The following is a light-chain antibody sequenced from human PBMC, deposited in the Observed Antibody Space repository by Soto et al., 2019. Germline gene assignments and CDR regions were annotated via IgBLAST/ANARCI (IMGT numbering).Light chain of an antibody. CDR1: QSVSSN. V-gene: IGKV3D-15*01. CDR2: GAS. CDR3: QQYADWPIT. Sequence: EIVMTQSPATLSVSPGERATLSCRASQSVSSNLAWYQQKPGQAPRLLIYGASSRATGIPDRFSGSGSGTDFTLTISSLQSEDFAVYYCQQYADWPITFGQGTRLEIK. J-gene: IGKJ5*01.